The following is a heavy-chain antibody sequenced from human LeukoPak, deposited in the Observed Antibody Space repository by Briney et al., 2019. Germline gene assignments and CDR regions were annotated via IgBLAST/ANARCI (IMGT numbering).Heavy chain of an antibody. CDR1: GFTFSSYG. CDR2: ISYDGSNK. Sequence: PGGSLRLSCAASGFTFSSYGMHWVRQAPGKGLEWVAVISYDGSNKYYADSVKGRFTISRDNSKNTLYLQTNSLRAEDTAVYYCAKARLYCSSTSCYFPPWFDPWGQGTLVTVSS. CDR3: AKARLYCSSTSCYFPPWFDP. D-gene: IGHD2-2*01. J-gene: IGHJ5*02. V-gene: IGHV3-30*18.